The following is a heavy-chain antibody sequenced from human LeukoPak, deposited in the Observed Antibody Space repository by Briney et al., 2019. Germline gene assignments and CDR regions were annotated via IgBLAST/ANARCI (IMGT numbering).Heavy chain of an antibody. V-gene: IGHV3-23*01. CDR2: ISGSGGST. Sequence: PGGSLRLSCAASGFTFSGYAMSWVRQAPGKGLEWVSTISGSGGSTYHADSVKGRFTISRDNSKNTLYLQMNSLRAEDTAVYHCAKDRYYDSSGYYYDGAFDIWGQGTMVTVSS. CDR1: GFTFSGYA. D-gene: IGHD3-22*01. J-gene: IGHJ3*02. CDR3: AKDRYYDSSGYYYDGAFDI.